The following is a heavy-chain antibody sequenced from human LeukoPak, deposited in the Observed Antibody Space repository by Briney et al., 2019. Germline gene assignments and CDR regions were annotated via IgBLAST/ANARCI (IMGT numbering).Heavy chain of an antibody. CDR3: ARSQQYCSGGSCYSGFDP. J-gene: IGHJ5*02. V-gene: IGHV5-10-1*01. Sequence: GESLKISCKDSGYSFATYWISWVRQMPGKGLEWMGRIDPSDSYTNYSPSFQGHVTISADKSISTAYLQWSSLKASDTAMYYCARSQQYCSGGSCYSGFDPWGQGTLVTVSS. D-gene: IGHD2-15*01. CDR1: GYSFATYW. CDR2: IDPSDSYT.